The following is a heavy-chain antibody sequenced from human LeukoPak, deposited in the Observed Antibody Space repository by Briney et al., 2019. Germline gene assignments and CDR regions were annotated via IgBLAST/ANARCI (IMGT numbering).Heavy chain of an antibody. J-gene: IGHJ4*02. CDR2: ISGNGGST. CDR1: GFTFSSYW. V-gene: IGHV3-23*01. CDR3: AISGGYWAWAH. Sequence: GGSLRLSCAASGFTFSSYWMSWVRQAPGKGLEWVSGISGNGGSTYYAASVKGRFTISRDNSKNTLYLQMNSLRAEDPAVYYCAISGGYWAWAHWGQGTLVTVSS. D-gene: IGHD1-26*01.